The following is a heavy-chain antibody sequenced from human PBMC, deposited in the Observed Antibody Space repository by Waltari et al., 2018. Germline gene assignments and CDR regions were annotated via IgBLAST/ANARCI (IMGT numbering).Heavy chain of an antibody. V-gene: IGHV3-74*03. Sequence: EAQLLESGGGLVQPGDSLRLSCAASGFRFSNYWMNWVRQAPGKGLVWVARISNDESSITYADSVKGGFTITRDNAKNTLDLKMKRLRAEDTALYYCVRLAQRTYRSPVPGRHYYYGMDVWGQGTTVTVSS. CDR2: ISNDESSI. D-gene: IGHD3-10*01. J-gene: IGHJ6*02. CDR1: GFRFSNYW. CDR3: VRLAQRTYRSPVPGRHYYYGMDV.